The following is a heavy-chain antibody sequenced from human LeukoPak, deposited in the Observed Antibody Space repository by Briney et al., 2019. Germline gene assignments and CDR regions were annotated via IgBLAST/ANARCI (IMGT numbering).Heavy chain of an antibody. CDR3: ARDGPSYGGNCVFDH. CDR1: GFTFSSYA. V-gene: IGHV3-23*01. Sequence: GGSLRLSCAASGFTFSSYAMNWGRQAPGKGLEWVSAISGRGDSTYYADSVKGRFTISRDNSKNTLYLQMNSLRAEDTAVYYCARDGPSYGGNCVFDHWGQGTLVTVTS. D-gene: IGHD4-23*01. J-gene: IGHJ4*02. CDR2: ISGRGDST.